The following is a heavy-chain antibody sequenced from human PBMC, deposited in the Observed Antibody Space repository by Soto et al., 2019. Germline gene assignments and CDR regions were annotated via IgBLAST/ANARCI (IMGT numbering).Heavy chain of an antibody. V-gene: IGHV3-23*01. CDR3: ARGYCSGDTCYHIDY. CDR1: GFTFSSFV. Sequence: EVQLLDSGGGSVQPGGSLRLSCAASGFTFSSFVMRWVRQAPGKGLQWVSSISGTGGSTYYADSVKGRFTISRDNSKNTLYLQMNSLRAEDTVVYFCARGYCSGDTCYHIDYWGQGTLVTVSS. CDR2: ISGTGGST. J-gene: IGHJ4*02. D-gene: IGHD2-15*01.